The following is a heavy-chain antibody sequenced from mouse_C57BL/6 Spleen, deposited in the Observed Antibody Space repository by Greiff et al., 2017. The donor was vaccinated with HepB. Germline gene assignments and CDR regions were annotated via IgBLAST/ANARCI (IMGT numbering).Heavy chain of an antibody. V-gene: IGHV1-53*01. CDR2: INPSNGGT. CDR3: ARGLGLWYFDV. Sequence: VQLQQSGTELVKPGASVKLSCKASGYTFTSYWMHWVKQRPGQGLEWIGNINPSNGGTNYNEKFKSKATLTVDKSSSTAYMQLSSLTSEDAAVYYCARGLGLWYFDVWGTGTTVTVSS. D-gene: IGHD4-1*01. J-gene: IGHJ1*03. CDR1: GYTFTSYW.